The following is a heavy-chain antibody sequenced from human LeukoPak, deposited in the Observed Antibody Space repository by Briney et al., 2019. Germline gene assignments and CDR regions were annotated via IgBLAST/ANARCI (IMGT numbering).Heavy chain of an antibody. Sequence: ETLSLTCAVSGGSISSSNWWSWVRQAPGKGLEWVSIIYSDGRTYYADSVQGRFTISRDNSKNTMYLQMNSLRAEDSAVYYCARDPGYDYGYDYWGQGTLVTVSS. V-gene: IGHV3-53*01. CDR3: ARDPGYDYGYDY. J-gene: IGHJ4*02. CDR1: GGSISSSNW. D-gene: IGHD5-18*01. CDR2: IYSDGRT.